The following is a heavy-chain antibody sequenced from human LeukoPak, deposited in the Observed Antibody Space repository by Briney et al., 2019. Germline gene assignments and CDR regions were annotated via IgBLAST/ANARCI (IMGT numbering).Heavy chain of an antibody. CDR3: ARIMWPWQQFFDH. CDR1: GFTFSRYW. D-gene: IGHD5-24*01. J-gene: IGHJ4*02. Sequence: GGSLRLSCAASGFTFSRYWMHWVRQVPGKGLVWVSRIKTDGSETTHADSVKGRFTISRDNARNTLYLQMNRLRADDTAVCYCARIMWPWQQFFDHWGQGTLVTVSS. CDR2: IKTDGSET. V-gene: IGHV3-74*01.